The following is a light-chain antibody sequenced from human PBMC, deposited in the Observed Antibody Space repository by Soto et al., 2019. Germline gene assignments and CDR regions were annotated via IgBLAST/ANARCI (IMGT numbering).Light chain of an antibody. Sequence: QLVLTQSSSASASLGSSVNLTCTLSSGHRSYIIAWHQQQPGKAPRFLMRLESSGSQNKGSGVPDRFSGSSSGAARYLTISNLQSEDEADSYCETWNSNTRVFGGGTKLTVL. CDR2: LESSGSQ. CDR1: SGHRSYI. V-gene: IGLV4-60*03. J-gene: IGLJ3*02. CDR3: ETWNSNTRV.